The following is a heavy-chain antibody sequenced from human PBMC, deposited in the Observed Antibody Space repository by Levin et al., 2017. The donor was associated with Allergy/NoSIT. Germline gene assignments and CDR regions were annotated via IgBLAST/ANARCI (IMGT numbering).Heavy chain of an antibody. Sequence: ASVKVSCKASGYTFTSYGISWVRQAPGLGLEWMGWISAYNGNTNYAQKLQGRVTMTTDTSTSTAYMELRSLRSDDTAVYYCARSENYYDSSGYYYGLWGQGTLVTVSS. V-gene: IGHV1-18*01. D-gene: IGHD3-22*01. CDR1: GYTFTSYG. CDR2: ISAYNGNT. J-gene: IGHJ4*02. CDR3: ARSENYYDSSGYYYGL.